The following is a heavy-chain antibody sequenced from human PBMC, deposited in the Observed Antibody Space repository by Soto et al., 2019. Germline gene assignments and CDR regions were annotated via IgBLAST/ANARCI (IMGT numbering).Heavy chain of an antibody. CDR3: AKWNGYGDY. J-gene: IGHJ4*02. CDR1: GFSFSTYC. V-gene: IGHV3-23*01. Sequence: EVQLLESGGGLVQPGGSLRLSCAVSGFSFSTYCVTWVRQAPGKGLEWVSGVSGGSGSTHYADSVKGRFTITGDNSKNTVYLQMNSLRVEDTAVYYCAKWNGYGDYWGQGTLVTVSS. D-gene: IGHD1-1*01. CDR2: VSGGSGST.